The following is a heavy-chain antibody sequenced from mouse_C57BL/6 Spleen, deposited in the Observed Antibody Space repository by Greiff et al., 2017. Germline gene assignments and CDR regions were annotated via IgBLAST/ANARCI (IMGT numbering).Heavy chain of an antibody. Sequence: EVQLVESGGGLVKPGGSLKFSCAASGFTFSDYGMHWVRQAPEQGLEWVAYISSGSSTINYADTVKGRFTISRYNAKNTLFLQMTSLRSEDTAMDYCERNDYDGPFYARDYWGQGTSVTVSS. D-gene: IGHD2-4*01. V-gene: IGHV5-17*01. CDR1: GFTFSDYG. J-gene: IGHJ4*01. CDR3: ERNDYDGPFYARDY. CDR2: ISSGSSTI.